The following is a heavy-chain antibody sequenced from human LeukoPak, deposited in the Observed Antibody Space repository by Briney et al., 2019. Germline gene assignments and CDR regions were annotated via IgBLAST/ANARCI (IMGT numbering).Heavy chain of an antibody. CDR2: INPSGGST. V-gene: IGHV1-46*01. Sequence: GASVKVSCKAFGHSLTSYSMHWVRQAPGQGLEWMGIINPSGGSTSYAQKFQGRVTMTRDTSTSTVYMEVTSLRSEDTAVYYCATTGGDIYYYYMDVWGKGTTVTISS. CDR1: GHSLTSYS. CDR3: ATTGGDIYYYYMDV. J-gene: IGHJ6*03. D-gene: IGHD3-16*01.